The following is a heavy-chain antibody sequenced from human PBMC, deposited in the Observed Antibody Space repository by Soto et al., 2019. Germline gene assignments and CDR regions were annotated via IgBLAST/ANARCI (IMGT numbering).Heavy chain of an antibody. CDR3: AASGLRTYSSVIPWPYGMDV. J-gene: IGHJ6*02. V-gene: IGHV4-31*03. D-gene: IGHD5-12*01. CDR2: IYYSGST. Sequence: SETLSLTCTVSGGSISSGGYYWSWIRQHPGKGLEWIGYIYYSGSTYYNPSLKSRVTISVDTSKNQFSLKLSSVTAADTAVYYCAASGLRTYSSVIPWPYGMDVWGQGTTVTVSS. CDR1: GGSISSGGYY.